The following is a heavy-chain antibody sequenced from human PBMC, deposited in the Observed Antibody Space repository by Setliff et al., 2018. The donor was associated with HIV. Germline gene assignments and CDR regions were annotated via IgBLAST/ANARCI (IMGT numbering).Heavy chain of an antibody. CDR3: AKAFGYCSGGSCPVLMDV. CDR1: GFTFSGYG. V-gene: IGHV3-30*02. J-gene: IGHJ6*03. Sequence: GGSLRLSCAASGFTFSGYGMYWVRQAPGKGLEWVAFIRYDGDNKYYADSVKGRFTISRDNAKNTLYLQMNSLRAKDAAVYYCAKAFGYCSGGSCPVLMDVWGKGTTVTVSS. CDR2: IRYDGDNK. D-gene: IGHD2-15*01.